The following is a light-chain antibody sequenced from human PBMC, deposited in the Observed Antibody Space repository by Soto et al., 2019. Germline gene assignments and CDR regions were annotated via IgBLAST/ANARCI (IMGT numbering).Light chain of an antibody. V-gene: IGKV3-15*01. CDR3: QQYNNLPLT. J-gene: IGKJ4*01. CDR1: QSVAGN. CDR2: GAS. Sequence: EIVMTQSPATLSVSPGERATLSCRASQSVAGNLAWYQQKPGQAPRLPMYGASTRTTGIPARFSGSGSGTDFTLTISSLQSEDFGVYYCQQYNNLPLTFGGGTKVEIK.